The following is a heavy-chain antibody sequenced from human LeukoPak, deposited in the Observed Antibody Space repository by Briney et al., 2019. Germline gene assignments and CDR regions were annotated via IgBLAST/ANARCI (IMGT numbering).Heavy chain of an antibody. V-gene: IGHV1-2*02. Sequence: ASVNVSCMASGYTFIDYYMHWVRQAPGQGLAWMGWINPNRCGTHYAHKFQGRVTLTRDRSIRPAYMEPSRLRSDDTAVYYCAMSIVVVVDATGWFDPWGQGTLVTVSS. J-gene: IGHJ5*02. CDR1: GYTFIDYY. CDR3: AMSIVVVVDATGWFDP. D-gene: IGHD2-15*01. CDR2: INPNRCGT.